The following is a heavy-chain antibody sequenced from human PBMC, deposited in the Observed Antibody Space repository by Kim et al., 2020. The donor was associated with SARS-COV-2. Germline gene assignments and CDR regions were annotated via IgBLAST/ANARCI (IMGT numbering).Heavy chain of an antibody. J-gene: IGHJ4*02. Sequence: NPSLKSRVTISVDTSKNQFSLKLSSVTAADTAVYYCARRNGYDSSIFDYWGQGTLVTVSS. CDR3: ARRNGYDSSIFDY. D-gene: IGHD3-22*01. V-gene: IGHV4-59*08.